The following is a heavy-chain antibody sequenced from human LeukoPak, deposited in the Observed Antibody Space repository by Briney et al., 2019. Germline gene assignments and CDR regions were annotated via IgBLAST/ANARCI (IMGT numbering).Heavy chain of an antibody. CDR2: LHSDGST. V-gene: IGHV3-66*01. CDR3: ARDGPYVEMPTIYHFGS. CDR1: GFTVSNNY. J-gene: IGHJ4*02. Sequence: PGGSLRLSCAASGFTVSNNYMNWVRQAPGRGLEWVSILHSDGSTSYAHSVKGRFTISRDNPKNTLYLQMSSLRAEDTAVYYCARDGPYVEMPTIYHFGSWGQGTLVTVSS. D-gene: IGHD5-24*01.